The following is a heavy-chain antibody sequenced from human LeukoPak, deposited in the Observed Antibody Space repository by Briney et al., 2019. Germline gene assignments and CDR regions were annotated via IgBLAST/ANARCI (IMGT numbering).Heavy chain of an antibody. D-gene: IGHD4-11*01. Sequence: GGSLRLSCAASGFTFNAFGMNWVRQAPGKGLEWVSYIGTTSGAIYYADSVKGRFTISRDSAKNSLYLQMNSLRAEDTAVYYCARERYGNYNWGQGTLVTVSS. CDR3: ARERYGNYN. CDR1: GFTFNAFG. J-gene: IGHJ4*02. V-gene: IGHV3-48*01. CDR2: IGTTSGAI.